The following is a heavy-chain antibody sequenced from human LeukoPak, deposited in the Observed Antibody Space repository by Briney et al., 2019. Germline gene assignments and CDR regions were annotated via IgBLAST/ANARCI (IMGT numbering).Heavy chain of an antibody. CDR2: INPNSGGT. Sequence: ASVKVSCKASGYTFTGYYMHWVRQAPGQGLEWMGWINPNSGGTNYAQKFQGRVTMTRDTSISTAYMELSRLRSDDTAVYYCARDRVAAYYYGMDVWGQGTTVTVSS. CDR1: GYTFTGYY. J-gene: IGHJ6*02. CDR3: ARDRVAAYYYGMDV. V-gene: IGHV1-2*02. D-gene: IGHD6-25*01.